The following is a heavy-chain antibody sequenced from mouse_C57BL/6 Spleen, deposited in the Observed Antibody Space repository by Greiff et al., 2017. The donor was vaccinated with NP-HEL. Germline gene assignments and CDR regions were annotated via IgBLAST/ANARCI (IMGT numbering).Heavy chain of an antibody. CDR2: ISYDGSN. Sequence: VQLKESGPGLVKPSQSLSLTCSVTGYSITSGYYWNWIRQFPGNKLEWMGYISYDGSNNYNPSLKNRISITRDTSKNQFFLKLNSVTTENTATYYCARGGMYGSSFDVWGTGTTVTVSS. CDR3: ARGGMYGSSFDV. CDR1: GYSITSGYY. J-gene: IGHJ1*03. V-gene: IGHV3-6*01. D-gene: IGHD1-1*01.